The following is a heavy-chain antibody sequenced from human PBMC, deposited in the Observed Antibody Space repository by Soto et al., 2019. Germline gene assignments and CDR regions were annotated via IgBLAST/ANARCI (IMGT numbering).Heavy chain of an antibody. V-gene: IGHV4-34*03. D-gene: IGHD3-22*01. CDR3: DSSGYYPFDY. CDR2: INHSGST. Sequence: SETLSLTCAVYGGSFSGYYWSLIRQPPGKGLEWIGEINHSGSTNYNPSLKSRVTISIDTSKNQFSLKVNSVTAADTAVYYYDSSGYYPFDYWGQGTLVTVSS. J-gene: IGHJ4*02. CDR1: GGSFSGYY.